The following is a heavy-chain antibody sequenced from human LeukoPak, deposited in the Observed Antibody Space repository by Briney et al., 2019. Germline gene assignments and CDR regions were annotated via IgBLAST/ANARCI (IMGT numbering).Heavy chain of an antibody. V-gene: IGHV4-31*03. D-gene: IGHD6-13*01. CDR3: ASVRVRSSSWVFDY. J-gene: IGHJ4*02. CDR1: GGSISSSSYY. Sequence: SETLSLTCTVSGGSISSSSYYWSWIRQHPGKGLEWIGYIYYSGSTYYNPSLKSRVTISVHTSKNQLSLKLSSVTAADTAVYYCASVRVRSSSWVFDYWGQGTLVTVSS. CDR2: IYYSGST.